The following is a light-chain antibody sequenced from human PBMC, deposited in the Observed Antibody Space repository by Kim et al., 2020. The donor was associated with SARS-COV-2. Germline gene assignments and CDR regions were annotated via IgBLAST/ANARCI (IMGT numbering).Light chain of an antibody. CDR1: DVGGKG. Sequence: ARGKAGGIRGGGRDVGGKGVHWEQRRGGQARVLVIYYDGDRRSGMRERFAGANSARGASLTISRVEGGDEADYYCQVWDSDSGHAVVGGGTKVTVL. CDR3: QVWDSDSGHAV. CDR2: YDG. V-gene: IGLV3-21*04. J-gene: IGLJ2*01.